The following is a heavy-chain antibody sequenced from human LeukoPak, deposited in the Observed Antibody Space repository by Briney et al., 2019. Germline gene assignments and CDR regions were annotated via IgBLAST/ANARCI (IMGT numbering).Heavy chain of an antibody. CDR3: AREIAAAGSEFDY. CDR2: ISYDGSNK. D-gene: IGHD6-13*01. V-gene: IGHV3-30-3*01. Sequence: GGSLRLSCAASGFTFSSYAMHWVRQAPGKGLEWVAVISYDGSNKYYADSVKGRFTISRDNSKNTLYLQMNSLRAEDTAVYYCAREIAAAGSEFDYWGQGTLVTVSS. CDR1: GFTFSSYA. J-gene: IGHJ4*02.